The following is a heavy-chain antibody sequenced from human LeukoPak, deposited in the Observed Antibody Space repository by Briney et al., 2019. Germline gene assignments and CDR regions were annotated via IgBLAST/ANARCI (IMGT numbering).Heavy chain of an antibody. V-gene: IGHV4-30-2*01. D-gene: IGHD3-9*01. J-gene: IGHJ4*02. CDR1: GGYISSDDYF. CDR3: ARAPYDILTGYFLFDS. CDR2: IYHRGST. Sequence: SETLSLTCAVSGGYISSDDYFWGWIRQPPGKGLEWIGYIYHRGSTSYNPSLKSRVTISLDKSRNQFSLNLSSVTAADTAVYYCARAPYDILTGYFLFDSWGQGTLVTVSS.